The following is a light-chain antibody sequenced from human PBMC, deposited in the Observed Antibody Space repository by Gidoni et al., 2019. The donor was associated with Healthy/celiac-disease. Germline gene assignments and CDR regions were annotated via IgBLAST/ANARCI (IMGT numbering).Light chain of an antibody. CDR3: QQSYSTSMST. Sequence: DIQLTQSPSSLSASVGDRVTIPCRASQSISSYLNCYQQQPGKAPQILIYAAYSLQSGVPSRFSGSGSWTDFTLPISSLQPEYFATSYCQQSYSTSMSTFXQXTKLEIK. J-gene: IGKJ2*01. CDR1: QSISSY. V-gene: IGKV1-39*01. CDR2: AAY.